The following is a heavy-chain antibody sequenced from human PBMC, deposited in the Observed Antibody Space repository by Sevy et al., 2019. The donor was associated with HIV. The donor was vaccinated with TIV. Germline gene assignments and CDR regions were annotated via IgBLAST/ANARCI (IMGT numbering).Heavy chain of an antibody. Sequence: GGSLRLSCAASGFTFSSYAMHWVRQAPGKGLEWVAVISYDGSNKYYADSVKGRFTISRDNSKNTLYLQMNGLRAEDTAVYYCARDPVDLEIRNGQLVPRSRYYYYYGMDVWGQGTTVTVSS. D-gene: IGHD6-6*01. CDR1: GFTFSSYA. J-gene: IGHJ6*02. V-gene: IGHV3-30-3*01. CDR3: ARDPVDLEIRNGQLVPRSRYYYYYGMDV. CDR2: ISYDGSNK.